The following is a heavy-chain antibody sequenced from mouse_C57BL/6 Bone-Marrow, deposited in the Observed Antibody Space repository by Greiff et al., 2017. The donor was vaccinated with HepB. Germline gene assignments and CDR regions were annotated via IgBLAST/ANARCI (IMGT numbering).Heavy chain of an antibody. D-gene: IGHD2-3*01. V-gene: IGHV1-4*01. J-gene: IGHJ3*01. CDR3: GRDAYDGYPWFAV. Sequence: QVQLQQSGAELARPGASVKMSCKASGYTFTSYTMHWVKQRPGQGLEWIGYINPSSGYTKYNQKFKDKATLTADKSCSTAYMQLSSMTSEDAAFYYCGRDAYDGYPWFAVWGQGTLVTVSA. CDR2: INPSSGYT. CDR1: GYTFTSYT.